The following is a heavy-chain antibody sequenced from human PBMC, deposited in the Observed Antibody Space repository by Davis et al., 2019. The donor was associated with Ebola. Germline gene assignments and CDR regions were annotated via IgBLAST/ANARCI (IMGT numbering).Heavy chain of an antibody. CDR2: IYHSGST. V-gene: IGHV4-38-2*02. Sequence: PSETLSLTCTVSGGSISGYYWGWIRQPPGKGLEWIGSIYHSGSTYYNPSLKSRVTISVDTSKNQFSLKLSSVTAADTAVYYCGSGYCSSTSCSSLAFDIWGQGTMVTVSS. J-gene: IGHJ3*02. CDR3: GSGYCSSTSCSSLAFDI. D-gene: IGHD2-2*03. CDR1: GGSISGYY.